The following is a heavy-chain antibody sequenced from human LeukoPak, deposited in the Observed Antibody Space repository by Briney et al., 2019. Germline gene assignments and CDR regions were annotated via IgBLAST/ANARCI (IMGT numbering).Heavy chain of an antibody. CDR2: IYNGGDT. V-gene: IGHV3-53*01. CDR3: ARDNGYSYDY. J-gene: IGHJ4*02. CDR1: GFTVSRNY. Sequence: GGSLRLSCAASGFTVSRNYMSWVRQAPGKGLEWVSVIYNGGDTYYADSVKGRFTISRDNSKNTLFLQMNSLRAEDTAVYYCARDNGYSYDYWGQGTLVTVSS. D-gene: IGHD5-18*01.